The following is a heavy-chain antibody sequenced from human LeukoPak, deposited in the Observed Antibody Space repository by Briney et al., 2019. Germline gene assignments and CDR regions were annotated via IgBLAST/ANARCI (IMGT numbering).Heavy chain of an antibody. Sequence: SATLSLTCAVSGASISGSGYYLGWIRQPPGKGLAWIRNIYYSGSTYYNASRQSRVTISIDTSKNQFSLRLNSVSAADTAMYYCVKSGGYGLIDYWGQGTLVTVSS. J-gene: IGHJ4*02. CDR3: VKSGGYGLIDY. D-gene: IGHD1-26*01. V-gene: IGHV4-39*01. CDR2: IYYSGST. CDR1: GASISGSGYY.